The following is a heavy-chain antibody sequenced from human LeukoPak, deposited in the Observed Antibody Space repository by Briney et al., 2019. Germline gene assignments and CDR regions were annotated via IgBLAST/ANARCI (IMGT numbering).Heavy chain of an antibody. D-gene: IGHD5-12*01. CDR1: GYTFTSYG. CDR3: AREPSVASFYYYYYMDV. Sequence: ASVKVSCKASGYTFTSYGISWVRQAPGQGLEWMAWISTYSGNTNYAQKLQGGVTVTTDTSTSTAYMELRSLRSDDTAVYYCAREPSVASFYYYYYMDVWGKGTTVTVSS. CDR2: ISTYSGNT. V-gene: IGHV1-18*01. J-gene: IGHJ6*03.